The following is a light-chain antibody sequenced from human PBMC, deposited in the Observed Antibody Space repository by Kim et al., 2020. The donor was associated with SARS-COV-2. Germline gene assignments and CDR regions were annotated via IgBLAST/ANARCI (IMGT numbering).Light chain of an antibody. CDR1: SGHSSYI. V-gene: IGLV4-60*03. CDR3: ETWDTKTWV. Sequence: QPVLTQSSSASASLGSSVKLTCTLSSGHSSYIIAWHQQQPGKAPRYLMKLEGSGTYNKWSGVPDRFSGSSSGADRYLIISDLQSEDEADYYCETWDTKTWVFGGGTKLTVL. CDR2: LEGSGTY. J-gene: IGLJ3*02.